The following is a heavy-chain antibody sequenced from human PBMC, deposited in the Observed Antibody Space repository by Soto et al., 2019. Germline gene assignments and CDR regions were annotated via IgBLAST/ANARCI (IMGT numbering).Heavy chain of an antibody. V-gene: IGHV1-69*13. Sequence: GASVKVSCKASGGTFSSYAISWVRPAPGQGLEWMGGIIPIFGTANYAQKFQGRVTITADESTSTAYMELSSLRSEDTAVYYCAGGDGYNYYYFDYWGQGTLVTVSS. CDR2: IIPIFGTA. J-gene: IGHJ4*02. CDR1: GGTFSSYA. CDR3: AGGDGYNYYYFDY. D-gene: IGHD5-12*01.